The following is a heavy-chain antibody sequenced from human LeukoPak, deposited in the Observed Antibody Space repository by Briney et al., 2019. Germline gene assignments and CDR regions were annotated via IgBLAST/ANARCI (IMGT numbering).Heavy chain of an antibody. D-gene: IGHD3-10*01. V-gene: IGHV4-59*01. J-gene: IGHJ5*02. CDR1: GGSINSYY. CDR2: IYYSGST. Sequence: SETLSLTCTVSGGSINSYYWSWIRQPPGKGLEWIGYIYYSGSTNYNPSLKSRVTISVDTSKNQFSLKLSSVTAADTAVYYCARHGRYYGSGSYKRAPNWFDPWGQGTLVTVSS. CDR3: ARHGRYYGSGSYKRAPNWFDP.